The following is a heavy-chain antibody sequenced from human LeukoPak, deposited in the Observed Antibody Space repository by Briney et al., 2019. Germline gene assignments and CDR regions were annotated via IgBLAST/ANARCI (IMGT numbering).Heavy chain of an antibody. D-gene: IGHD6-19*01. CDR3: AKWNSSGLRAFDI. CDR2: ISGSGGST. CDR1: GFTFSSYA. Sequence: PGGSLRLSCAASGFTFSSYAMSWARQAPGKGLEWVSAISGSGGSTYYADSVKGRFTISRDNSKNTLYLQMNSLRAEDTAVYYCAKWNSSGLRAFDIWGQGTMVTVSS. V-gene: IGHV3-23*01. J-gene: IGHJ3*02.